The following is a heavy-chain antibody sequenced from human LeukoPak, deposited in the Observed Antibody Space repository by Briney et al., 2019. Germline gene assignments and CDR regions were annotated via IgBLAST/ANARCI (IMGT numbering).Heavy chain of an antibody. V-gene: IGHV3-48*03. J-gene: IGHJ4*02. D-gene: IGHD3-22*01. CDR3: ARDKNYYDSSGRRKVTDY. Sequence: GGSLRLSCTTSGFTFSSYEFNWVRQAPGKGLEWVSHIKSSGTIIYYAESVRGRFTISKNNAKNSVFLQMSSLRPEDTAIYYCARDKNYYDSSGRRKVTDYWGQGTLVTVSS. CDR2: IKSSGTII. CDR1: GFTFSSYE.